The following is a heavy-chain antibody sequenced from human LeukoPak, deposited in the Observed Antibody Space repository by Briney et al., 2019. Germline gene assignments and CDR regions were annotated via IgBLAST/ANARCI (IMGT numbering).Heavy chain of an antibody. D-gene: IGHD2-2*01. V-gene: IGHV3-30*02. CDR3: AKGLKAAILFDY. CDR1: GFTFSSYG. J-gene: IGHJ4*02. Sequence: QPGGSPRLSCAASGFTFSSYGMHWVRQAPGKGLEWVAFIRYDGSNKYYADSVKGRFTTSRDNSKNTLYLQMNSLRAEDTAVYYCAKGLKAAILFDYWGQGTLVTVSP. CDR2: IRYDGSNK.